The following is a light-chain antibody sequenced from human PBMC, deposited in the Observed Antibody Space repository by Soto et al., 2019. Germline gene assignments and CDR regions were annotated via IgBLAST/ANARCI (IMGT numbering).Light chain of an antibody. J-gene: IGLJ2*01. CDR3: SSYTSSRTL. CDR1: SSDVGGYNY. CDR2: EVS. V-gene: IGLV2-14*01. Sequence: QSALTQPASVSGSPGQSITISCTGTSSDVGGYNYVSWYQQHPGKAPKLMIYEVSNRPSGVSNRFSGSKSGNTASLPIAGLQPEDEADYYCSSYTSSRTLFGGGTKVTVL.